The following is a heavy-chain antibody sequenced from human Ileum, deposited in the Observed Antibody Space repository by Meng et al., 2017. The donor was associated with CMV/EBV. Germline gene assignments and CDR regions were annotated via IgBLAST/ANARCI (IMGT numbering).Heavy chain of an antibody. D-gene: IGHD3-3*01. CDR2: VYYSGTT. J-gene: IGHJ4*02. CDR3: ARNVGFYSSQIAY. CDR1: GGSTTSSTYY. Sequence: QLQLPVSGPGLVKPSETLSLTVTASGGSTTSSTYYWGWIRQPPGKGLEWIGSVYYSGTTYYNPSLKSRVNMSIDTSKNRFSLKLSSATAADTAVYYCARNVGFYSSQIAYWGQGALVTVSS. V-gene: IGHV4-39*07.